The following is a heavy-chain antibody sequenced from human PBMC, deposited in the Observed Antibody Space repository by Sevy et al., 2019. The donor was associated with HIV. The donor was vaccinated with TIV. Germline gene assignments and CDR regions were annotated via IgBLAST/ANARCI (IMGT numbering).Heavy chain of an antibody. J-gene: IGHJ4*02. V-gene: IGHV3-30*04. D-gene: IGHD1-26*01. CDR3: TTGRNGATFGY. CDR1: GLTFNIYP. Sequence: GESLKISCVASGLTFNIYPLNWVRQAPGKGLEWVAVVSFDASFKYYADFVKGRFTISRDNSKDTVFLQMDSLRDEDTGKYYCTTGRNGATFGYWGQGAQVTVSS. CDR2: VSFDASFK.